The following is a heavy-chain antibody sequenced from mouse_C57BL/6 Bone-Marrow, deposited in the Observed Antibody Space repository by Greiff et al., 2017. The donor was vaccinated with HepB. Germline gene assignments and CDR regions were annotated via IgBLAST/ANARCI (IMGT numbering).Heavy chain of an antibody. CDR1: GYTFTSYG. J-gene: IGHJ1*03. CDR2: IYPRSGNT. V-gene: IGHV1-81*01. CDR3: ARGGARDWYCDV. Sequence: VQLQQSGAELARPGASVKLSCKASGYTFTSYGISWVKQRTGQGLEWIGEIYPRSGNTYYNEKFKGKATLTADKSSSTAYMELRSLTSDDSAVYFWARGGARDWYCDVWGTGTTVTVSS.